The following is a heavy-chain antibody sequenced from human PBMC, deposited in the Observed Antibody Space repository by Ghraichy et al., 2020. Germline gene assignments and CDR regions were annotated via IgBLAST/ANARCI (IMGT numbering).Heavy chain of an antibody. CDR3: ASVLGWDFHY. J-gene: IGHJ4*02. D-gene: IGHD6-19*01. Sequence: LSLTCAASGFTFNTFGMNWVRQPPGKGLEWVSYISGSGSGSTITYYADSVRGRFTISRDNAKNSLYLQMNSLRDEDTAVYYCASVLGWDFHYWSQGTPVTVSS. V-gene: IGHV3-48*02. CDR2: ISGSGSGSTIT. CDR1: GFTFNTFG.